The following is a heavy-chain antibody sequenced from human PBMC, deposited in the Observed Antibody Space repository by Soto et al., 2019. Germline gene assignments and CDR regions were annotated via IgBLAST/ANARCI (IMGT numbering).Heavy chain of an antibody. CDR3: AIVKYSYMDV. Sequence: QVQLQESGPGLVKPSQTLSLTCTVSGGSISSSNYYWSWIRQHPGKGLEWIGNINYSGSTYYNPSLRIRVTTSVDTSKDQFSLRLSSVTAADTAVYFCAIVKYSYMDVWGKGTTVTVSS. V-gene: IGHV4-31*03. J-gene: IGHJ6*03. CDR2: INYSGST. CDR1: GGSISSSNYY. D-gene: IGHD2-15*01.